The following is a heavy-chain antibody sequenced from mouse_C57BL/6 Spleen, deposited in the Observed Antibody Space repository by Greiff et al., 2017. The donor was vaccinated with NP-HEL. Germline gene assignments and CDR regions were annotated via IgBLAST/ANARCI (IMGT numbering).Heavy chain of an antibody. CDR3: ARRGLYYYGSSYGYFDV. CDR1: GYTFTSYW. J-gene: IGHJ1*03. V-gene: IGHV1-50*01. CDR2: IDPSDSYT. D-gene: IGHD1-1*01. Sequence: QVQLKQPGAELVKPGASVKLSCKASGYTFTSYWMQWVKQRPGQGLEWIGEIDPSDSYTNYNQKFKGKATLTVDTSSSTAYMQLSSLTSEDSAVYYCARRGLYYYGSSYGYFDVWGTGTTVTVSS.